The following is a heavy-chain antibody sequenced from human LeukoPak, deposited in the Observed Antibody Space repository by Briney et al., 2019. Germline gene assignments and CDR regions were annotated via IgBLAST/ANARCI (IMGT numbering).Heavy chain of an antibody. V-gene: IGHV4-59*01. CDR2: IYYSGST. Sequence: PSETLSLTCTVSGGSISSYYWSRIRQPPGKGLEWIGCIYYSGSTNYNPSLKSRVTISVDTSKNQFSLKLSSVTAADTAVYYCARDHRGYCSSTGCLQPTYYYYMDVWGKGTTVTVSS. D-gene: IGHD2-2*01. CDR1: GGSISSYY. CDR3: ARDHRGYCSSTGCLQPTYYYYMDV. J-gene: IGHJ6*03.